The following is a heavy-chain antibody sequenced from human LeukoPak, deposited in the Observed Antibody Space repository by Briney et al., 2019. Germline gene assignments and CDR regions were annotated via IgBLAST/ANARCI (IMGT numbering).Heavy chain of an antibody. Sequence: ASVKVSCKASGYTFTGYYMHWVRQAPGQGLEWMGWINPNSGGTNYAQKFQGRVTMTRDTSISTAYMELSRLRSDDTAVYYCARGAGGDWFPNDCWGQGTLVTVSS. D-gene: IGHD3/OR15-3a*01. CDR1: GYTFTGYY. CDR2: INPNSGGT. J-gene: IGHJ4*02. CDR3: ARGAGGDWFPNDC. V-gene: IGHV1-2*02.